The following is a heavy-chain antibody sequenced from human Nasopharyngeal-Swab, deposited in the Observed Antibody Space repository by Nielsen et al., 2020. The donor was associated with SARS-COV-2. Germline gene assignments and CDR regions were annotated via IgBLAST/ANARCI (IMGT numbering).Heavy chain of an antibody. V-gene: IGHV3-74*01. CDR3: ARRHYDIPIAYHLDY. CDR1: GFVFSNYW. Sequence: GESLKISCETYGFVFSNYWMNWVRHSPGKGLEWVARIDSDARITNYTNSVRGRFTVSRDNANAKLFLQMDSLRVEDAAMYYCARRHYDIPIAYHLDYWGQGALVSVSS. D-gene: IGHD3-9*01. J-gene: IGHJ4*02. CDR2: IDSDARIT.